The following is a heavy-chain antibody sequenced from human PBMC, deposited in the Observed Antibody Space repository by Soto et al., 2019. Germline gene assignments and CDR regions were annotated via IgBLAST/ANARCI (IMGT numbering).Heavy chain of an antibody. CDR1: GFTFSSDT. J-gene: IGHJ4*02. Sequence: KPGGSLRLSCAASGFTFSSDTMNWVRQAPGKGLDWVSSISGSGTYIYYADSVRGRFTISRDNARKSLYLQMNSLRAEDTAVYYCARDLPYSGPYPRFNGIDYWGQGTLVTVSS. V-gene: IGHV3-21*01. CDR3: ARDLPYSGPYPRFNGIDY. D-gene: IGHD1-26*01. CDR2: ISGSGTYI.